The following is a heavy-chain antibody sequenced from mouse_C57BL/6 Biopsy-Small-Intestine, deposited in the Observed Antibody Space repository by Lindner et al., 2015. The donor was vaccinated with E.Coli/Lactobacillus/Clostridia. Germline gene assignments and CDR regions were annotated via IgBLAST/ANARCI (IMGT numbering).Heavy chain of an antibody. CDR2: IDPEDGET. D-gene: IGHD1-1*01. CDR1: GFNIKDYY. V-gene: IGHV14-2*01. Sequence: VQLQESGAELVKPGASVKLSCTASGFNIKDYYMHWVKQRTEQGLEWIGRIDPEDGETKYALKFQGKATITADTSSNTAYLQLSSLTSEDTAVYYCARWRYGSDYWGQGTTLTVSS. J-gene: IGHJ2*01. CDR3: ARWRYGSDY.